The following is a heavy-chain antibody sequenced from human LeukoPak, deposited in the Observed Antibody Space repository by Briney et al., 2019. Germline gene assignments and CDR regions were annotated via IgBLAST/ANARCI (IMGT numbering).Heavy chain of an antibody. CDR3: ARDSLKNGYNYDYFDY. Sequence: GGSLRLSCAASGFTFITYAMHWVRQAPGKGLEWVAVISYDGSNEYYVDSVKSRFTISRDNSKNILYLQMNSLTAEDTAVYYCARDSLKNGYNYDYFDYWGRGTLVTVSS. V-gene: IGHV3-30-3*01. D-gene: IGHD5-24*01. CDR2: ISYDGSNE. CDR1: GFTFITYA. J-gene: IGHJ4*02.